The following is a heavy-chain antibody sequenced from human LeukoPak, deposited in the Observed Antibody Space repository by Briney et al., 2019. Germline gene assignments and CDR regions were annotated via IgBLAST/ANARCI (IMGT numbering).Heavy chain of an antibody. V-gene: IGHV4-30-4*08. CDR3: AREGIYGDSSHYFDY. J-gene: IGHJ4*02. D-gene: IGHD4-17*01. CDR1: GGSISSSSYY. Sequence: PSETLSLTCTVSGGSISSSSYYWGWIRQPPGKGLEWIGYIYYSGTTYYNPSLKSRVTISGDTSKNQFSLKLSSVTAADTAVYYCAREGIYGDSSHYFDYWGQGTLVTVSS. CDR2: IYYSGTT.